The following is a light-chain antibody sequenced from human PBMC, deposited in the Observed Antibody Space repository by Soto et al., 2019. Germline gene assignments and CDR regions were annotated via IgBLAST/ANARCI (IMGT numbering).Light chain of an antibody. V-gene: IGKV1-5*01. CDR1: QSISSW. CDR2: AAS. J-gene: IGKJ4*01. CDR3: QQTESYPST. Sequence: DIQMTQSPSTLSASVEDRVTITCRASQSISSWLAWYQQKPGKAPKLLIFAASTLQSGVPSRFSGSGSGTDFTLTISSLQPEDFATYYCQQTESYPSTFGGGTKVAIK.